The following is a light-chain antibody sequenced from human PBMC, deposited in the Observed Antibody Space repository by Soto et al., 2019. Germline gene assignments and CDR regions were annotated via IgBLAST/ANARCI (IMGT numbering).Light chain of an antibody. V-gene: IGLV2-8*01. CDR1: SSDVGGYNF. CDR3: SSYAGSNIVV. Sequence: QSALTQPPSASGSPGQSVTISCIGTSSDVGGYNFVSWHQQHPGKAPKLMIYEVSERPSGVPDRFSGSKSGNTASLTVSGLQAEDEADYYCSSYAGSNIVVFGGGTKLTVL. J-gene: IGLJ2*01. CDR2: EVS.